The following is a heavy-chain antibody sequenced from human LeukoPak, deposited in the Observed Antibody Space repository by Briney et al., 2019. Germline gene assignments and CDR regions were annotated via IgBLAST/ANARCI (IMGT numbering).Heavy chain of an antibody. J-gene: IGHJ3*02. CDR1: GFTFSSYW. V-gene: IGHV3-74*01. D-gene: IGHD5-12*01. CDR2: INSDGSST. Sequence: GGSLRLSCAASGFTFSSYWMHWVRQAPGKGLVWVSRINSDGSSTSYADSVKGRFTISRDNAKNTLYLQMNSLRAEDTAVYYCAKEGGYGDAFDIWGQGTMVTVS. CDR3: AKEGGYGDAFDI.